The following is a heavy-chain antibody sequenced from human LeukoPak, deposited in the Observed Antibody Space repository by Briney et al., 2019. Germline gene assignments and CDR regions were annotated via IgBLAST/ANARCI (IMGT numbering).Heavy chain of an antibody. V-gene: IGHV3-66*01. J-gene: IGHJ4*02. CDR2: IYSGGST. D-gene: IGHD3-9*01. CDR3: VKGLSDDLLTGTSKY. Sequence: GGSLRLSCAASGFTVSSSYMTWVRQAPGKGLEWVSVIYSGGSTYYADSVRGRFTISRDNAKNTLFLQMNSLRAEDTAVYYCVKGLSDDLLTGTSKYWGQGTLVAVSS. CDR1: GFTVSSSY.